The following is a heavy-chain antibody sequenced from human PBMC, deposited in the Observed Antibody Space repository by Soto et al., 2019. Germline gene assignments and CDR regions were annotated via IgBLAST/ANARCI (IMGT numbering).Heavy chain of an antibody. J-gene: IGHJ6*02. Sequence: ASVKVSCKASGYTFTGYYMHWVRQAPGQGLEWMGWINPNSGGTNYAQKFQGWVTMTRDTSISTAYMELSRLRSDDTAVYYCARGGSSPTYYYYGMDVWGQGTTVTVSS. D-gene: IGHD3-16*01. V-gene: IGHV1-2*04. CDR1: GYTFTGYY. CDR3: ARGGSSPTYYYYGMDV. CDR2: INPNSGGT.